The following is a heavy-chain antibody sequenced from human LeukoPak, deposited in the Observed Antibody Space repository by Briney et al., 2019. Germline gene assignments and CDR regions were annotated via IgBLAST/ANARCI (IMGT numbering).Heavy chain of an antibody. D-gene: IGHD6-19*01. V-gene: IGHV4-34*01. CDR1: GGSFSGYY. Sequence: SETLSLTCAVYGGSFSGYYWSWIRQPPGKGLEWIGEINHSGSTNYNPSLESRVTISVDTSKNQFSLKLTSVTAADAGVYYCTRAVAGHPDWGQGTLVTVSS. CDR2: INHSGST. J-gene: IGHJ4*02. CDR3: TRAVAGHPD.